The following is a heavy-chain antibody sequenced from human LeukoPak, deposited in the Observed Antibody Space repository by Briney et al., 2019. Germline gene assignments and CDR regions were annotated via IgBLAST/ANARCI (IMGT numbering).Heavy chain of an antibody. CDR3: VRLFGGVTTFDY. V-gene: IGHV3-7*01. CDR2: ISQDGSAE. D-gene: IGHD4-17*01. Sequence: SGRCLRLSCAASGFTFSTYSTSWVRQAQRKGLDWVASISQDGSAEYYVDSVRGRFTTSRDNAKNSLYLQVNSLRVDDTAVYYCVRLFGGVTTFDYWGQGTLVTVSS. J-gene: IGHJ4*02. CDR1: GFTFSTYS.